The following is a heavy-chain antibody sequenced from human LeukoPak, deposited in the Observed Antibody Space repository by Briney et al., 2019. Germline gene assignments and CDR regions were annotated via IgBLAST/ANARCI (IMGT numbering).Heavy chain of an antibody. CDR3: ARDRAENVGFYYYYYGMDV. CDR1: GGSISSYY. V-gene: IGHV4-4*07. D-gene: IGHD1-26*01. J-gene: IGHJ6*02. Sequence: SETLSLTCTVSGGSISSYYWSWIRQPAGKGLEWIGRIYTSGSTNYNPSLKSRVTMSVDTSKNQFSLKLSSVTAADTAVYYCARDRAENVGFYYYYYGMDVWGQGTTVTVSS. CDR2: IYTSGST.